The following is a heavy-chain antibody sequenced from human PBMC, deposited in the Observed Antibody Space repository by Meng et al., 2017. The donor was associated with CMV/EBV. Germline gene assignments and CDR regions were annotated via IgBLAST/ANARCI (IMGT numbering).Heavy chain of an antibody. CDR3: ARHIDGYNPFYYYYYGMDV. CDR1: GGTFSSYA. CDR2: IIPIFGTA. Sequence: SVKVSCKASGGTFSSYAISWVRQAPGQGLEWMGGIIPIFGTANYAQKFQGRVTITTDESTSTAYMELSSLRSEDTAVYYCARHIDGYNPFYYYYYGMDVWGQGTTVTAS. D-gene: IGHD5-24*01. V-gene: IGHV1-69*05. J-gene: IGHJ6*02.